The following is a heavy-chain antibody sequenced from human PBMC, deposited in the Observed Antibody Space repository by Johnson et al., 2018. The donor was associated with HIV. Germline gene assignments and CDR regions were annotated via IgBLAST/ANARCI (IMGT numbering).Heavy chain of an antibody. CDR1: GFTFSDYY. V-gene: IGHV3-20*04. D-gene: IGHD1-26*01. CDR2: INWNGGST. CDR3: ALRDRGSMSFDI. Sequence: VQLVESGGGLVKPGGSLRLSCAASGFTFSDYYMSWIRQAPGQGLEWVSGINWNGGSTGYADSVKGRFTISRDNAKNSLYLQMNSLRAEDTAFYYCALRDRGSMSFDIWCQGTMVTVSS. J-gene: IGHJ3*02.